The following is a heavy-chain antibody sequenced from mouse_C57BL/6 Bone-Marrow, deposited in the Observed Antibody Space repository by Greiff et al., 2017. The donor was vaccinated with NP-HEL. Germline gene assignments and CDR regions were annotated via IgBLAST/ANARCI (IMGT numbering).Heavy chain of an antibody. CDR1: GFTFSSYA. Sequence: EVQLVESGAGLVKPGGSLKLSCAASGFTFSSYAMSWVRQTPEKRLEWVAYISSGGDYSYYADTVKGRFTISRDNARNTLYLQMSSLKSEDTAMYYCTRENYSNGDFDYWGQGTTLTVSS. CDR2: ISSGGDYS. CDR3: TRENYSNGDFDY. D-gene: IGHD2-5*01. V-gene: IGHV5-9-1*02. J-gene: IGHJ2*01.